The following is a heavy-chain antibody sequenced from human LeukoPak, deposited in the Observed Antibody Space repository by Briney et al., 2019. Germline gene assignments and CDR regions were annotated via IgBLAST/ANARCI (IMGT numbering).Heavy chain of an antibody. D-gene: IGHD3-22*01. CDR1: GYTFTSYY. CDR3: ARVRRDYYDSTAPSPFDY. CDR2: INPSGGST. Sequence: ASVKVSCKASGYTFTSYYMHWVRQAPGQGLEWMGIINPSGGSTSYEQKFQGRVTMNRDMSTSTVYMELSSLRSEDTAVYYCARVRRDYYDSTAPSPFDYWGQGTLVTVSS. J-gene: IGHJ4*02. V-gene: IGHV1-46*01.